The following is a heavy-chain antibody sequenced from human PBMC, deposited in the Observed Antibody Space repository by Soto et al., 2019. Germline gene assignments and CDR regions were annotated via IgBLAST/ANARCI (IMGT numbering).Heavy chain of an antibody. D-gene: IGHD3-22*01. CDR1: GGTFSSYA. CDR3: ARDHDYYASSGYYFDY. Sequence: SVKVSCKASGGTFSSYAISWVRQAPGQGLEWMGGIIPIFGTANYAQKFQGRVTITADESTSTAYMELSSLRSEDTAVYYCARDHDYYASSGYYFDYWGQGTLVTVSS. CDR2: IIPIFGTA. V-gene: IGHV1-69*13. J-gene: IGHJ4*02.